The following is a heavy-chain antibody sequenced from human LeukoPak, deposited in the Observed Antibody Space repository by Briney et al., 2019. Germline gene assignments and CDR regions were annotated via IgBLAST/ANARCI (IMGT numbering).Heavy chain of an antibody. J-gene: IGHJ3*02. CDR1: GFTFSTYT. CDR3: AGSFLWFPEGI. CDR2: ISASGST. Sequence: PGGSLRLSCAASGFTFSTYTMNWVRQAPGKGLEWVSHISASGSTYYSDSVQGRFTVSRDNSRNTLFLQMNSLRAEDTAIYYCAGSFLWFPEGIWGQGTMVTVSS. D-gene: IGHD3-10*01. V-gene: IGHV3-23*01.